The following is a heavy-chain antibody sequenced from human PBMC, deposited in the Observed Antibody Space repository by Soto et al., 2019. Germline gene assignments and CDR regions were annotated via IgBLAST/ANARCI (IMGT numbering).Heavy chain of an antibody. CDR2: IYWDDDK. CDR1: GFSLTTSGVG. V-gene: IGHV2-5*02. J-gene: IGHJ5*02. D-gene: IGHD4-17*01. Sequence: QITLKESGHTLVKPTQTLTLTCTFSGFSLTTSGVGVGWILQPPGKSLEWLALIYWDDDKRYSPSLKSRLTITKDTSKHQVVLTMTNMDRADTATYFCAHRTTTVTWWFDPWGQGTLVTVSS. CDR3: AHRTTTVTWWFDP.